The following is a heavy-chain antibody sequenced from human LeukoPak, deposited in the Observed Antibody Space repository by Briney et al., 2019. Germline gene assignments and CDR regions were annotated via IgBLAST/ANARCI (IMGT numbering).Heavy chain of an antibody. Sequence: GESLKISCAASGFTFTSYSMNWVRQAPGKGLEWVSYIDSSSTTVLYADSVKGRFTISRDNARNSLYLQMNGLRAEDTAVYYCARAGGSAYSGPAYFQHWGQGTLVTVSS. V-gene: IGHV3-48*01. CDR3: ARAGGSAYSGPAYFQH. D-gene: IGHD2-15*01. CDR1: GFTFTSYS. CDR2: IDSSSTTV. J-gene: IGHJ1*01.